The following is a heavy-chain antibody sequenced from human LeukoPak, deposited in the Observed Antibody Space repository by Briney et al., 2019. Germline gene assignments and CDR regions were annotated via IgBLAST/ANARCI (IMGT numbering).Heavy chain of an antibody. Sequence: GASVKVSCKASGYTFTSYDINWVRQATGQGLEWMGWMNPNSGNTGYAQKFQGRVTMTRNTSISTAYMELSSLRSEDTAVYYCATHQRSGSGYVDWGQGTLVTVSS. V-gene: IGHV1-8*01. CDR1: GYTFTSYD. J-gene: IGHJ4*02. CDR2: MNPNSGNT. D-gene: IGHD5-12*01. CDR3: ATHQRSGSGYVD.